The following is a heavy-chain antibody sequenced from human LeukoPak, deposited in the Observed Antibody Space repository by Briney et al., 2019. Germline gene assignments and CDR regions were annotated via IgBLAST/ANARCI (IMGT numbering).Heavy chain of an antibody. CDR1: GYSFTSYW. J-gene: IGHJ4*02. V-gene: IGHV5-51*01. D-gene: IGHD3-3*01. CDR2: IYPGDSDT. Sequence: GESLKISCKGSGYSFTSYWIGWVRQMPGKGLEWMGIIYPGDSDTRYSPSFQGQVTISADKSISTAYLQWSSLKASDTAMYYCARLLRPYYDFWSGSIDYWGQGTLVTVSS. CDR3: ARLLRPYYDFWSGSIDY.